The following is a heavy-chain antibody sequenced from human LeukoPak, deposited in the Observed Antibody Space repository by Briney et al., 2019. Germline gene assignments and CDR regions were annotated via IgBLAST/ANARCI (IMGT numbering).Heavy chain of an antibody. J-gene: IGHJ6*02. CDR3: ARDLKMDRSGWGVYYYYGMDV. V-gene: IGHV3-21*01. CDR2: ISSSSSYI. D-gene: IGHD6-19*01. CDR1: GFTFSSYS. Sequence: GGSLRLSCAASGFTFSSYSMNWVRQAPGKGLEWVSSISSSSSYIYYADSVKGRFTISRDNAKNSLYLQMNSLRAEDTAVYYCARDLKMDRSGWGVYYYYGMDVWGQGTTVTVSS.